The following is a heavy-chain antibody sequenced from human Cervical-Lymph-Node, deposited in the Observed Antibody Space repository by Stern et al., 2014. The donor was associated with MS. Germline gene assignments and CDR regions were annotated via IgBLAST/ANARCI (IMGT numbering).Heavy chain of an antibody. CDR3: ATLAYCGGDCYVGFDY. Sequence: VQLVESGPGLVKPSQTLSLTCTVSGGSISSGGYYWSWIRQHPGKGLEWIGYIYYSGSTYYNPSLKSRVTISVDTSKNQFSLKLSSVTAADTAVYYCATLAYCGGDCYVGFDYWGQGTLVTVSS. V-gene: IGHV4-31*03. CDR1: GGSISSGGYY. CDR2: IYYSGST. D-gene: IGHD2-21*02. J-gene: IGHJ4*02.